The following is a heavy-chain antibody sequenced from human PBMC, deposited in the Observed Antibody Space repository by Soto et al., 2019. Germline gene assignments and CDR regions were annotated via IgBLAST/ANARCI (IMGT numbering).Heavy chain of an antibody. D-gene: IGHD3-10*01. CDR3: ASYHGSESFYYNGIDY. CDR2: IYYSGST. V-gene: IGHV4-39*01. Sequence: SETLSLTCTVSGDSISSSNYYWGWIRQPPGKGLEWIGSIYYSGSTYYNPSLKSRVTISVDTSKNQFSLKLNSVTAAETAVYYCASYHGSESFYYNGIDYWGQGTLVTVSS. J-gene: IGHJ4*02. CDR1: GDSISSSNYY.